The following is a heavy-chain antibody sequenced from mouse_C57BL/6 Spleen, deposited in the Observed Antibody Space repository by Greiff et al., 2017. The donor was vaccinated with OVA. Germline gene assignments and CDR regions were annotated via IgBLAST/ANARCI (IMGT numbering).Heavy chain of an antibody. CDR3: ARRGNGNYLYYAMDY. V-gene: IGHV1-50*01. CDR1: GYTFTSYW. Sequence: QVQLQQPGAELVKPGASVKLSCKASGYTFTSYWMQWVKQRPGQGLEWIGEIDPSDSYTNYNQKFKGKATLTVDTSSSTAYMQLSSLTSEDSAVYYCARRGNGNYLYYAMDYWGQGTSVTVSS. J-gene: IGHJ4*01. CDR2: IDPSDSYT. D-gene: IGHD2-1*01.